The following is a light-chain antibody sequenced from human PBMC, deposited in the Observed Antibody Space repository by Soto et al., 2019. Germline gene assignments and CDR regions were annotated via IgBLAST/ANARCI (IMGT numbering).Light chain of an antibody. CDR3: QQSYSIPIA. CDR2: AAS. Sequence: DIQMTQSPSSLSASVGDRVTITCRASQSIGTYLNCYQQKLGKAPKLLIYAASSWQSGVPSRFSGSGSGTDFTLTISSLQPEDFATYFCQQSYSIPIAFGQGTRLEIK. V-gene: IGKV1-39*01. J-gene: IGKJ5*01. CDR1: QSIGTY.